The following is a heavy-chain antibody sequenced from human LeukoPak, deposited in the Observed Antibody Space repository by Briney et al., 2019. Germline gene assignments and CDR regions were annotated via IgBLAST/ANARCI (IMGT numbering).Heavy chain of an antibody. CDR3: ARGVYYDFWSGQRTYYFDY. D-gene: IGHD3-3*01. CDR1: GGSISSSSYY. Sequence: SETLSLTCTVSGGSISSSSYYWGWIRQPPGKGLEWIGSIYYSGSTYYNPSLKSRVTISVDTSKNQFSLKLSSVTAADTAVYYCARGVYYDFWSGQRTYYFDYWGQGTLVTVSS. CDR2: IYYSGST. V-gene: IGHV4-39*07. J-gene: IGHJ4*02.